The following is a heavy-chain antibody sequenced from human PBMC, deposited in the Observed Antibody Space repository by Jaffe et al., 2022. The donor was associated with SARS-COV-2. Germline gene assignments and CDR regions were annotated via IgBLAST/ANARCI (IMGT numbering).Heavy chain of an antibody. CDR2: IRSKAYGGTT. J-gene: IGHJ3*02. Sequence: EVQLVESGGGLVKPGRSLRLSCTASGFTFGDYAMSWFRQAPGKGLEWVGFIRSKAYGGTTEYAASVKGRFTISRDDSKSIAYLQMNSLKTEDTAVYYCTRDDSYGPPDAFDIWGQGTMVTVSS. CDR1: GFTFGDYA. CDR3: TRDDSYGPPDAFDI. D-gene: IGHD5-18*01. V-gene: IGHV3-49*05.